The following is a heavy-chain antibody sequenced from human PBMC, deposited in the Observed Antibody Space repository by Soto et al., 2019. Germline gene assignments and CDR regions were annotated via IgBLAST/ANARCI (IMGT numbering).Heavy chain of an antibody. CDR1: GFTFSSYA. J-gene: IGHJ6*03. Sequence: GGSLRLSCAASGFTFSSYAMSWVRQAPGKGLEWVSAISGSGGSTYYADSVKGRFTISRDNSKNTLYLQTNSLRAEDTAVYYCAKAQDYYYYYMDVWGKGTTVTVSS. CDR3: AKAQDYYYYYMDV. CDR2: ISGSGGST. V-gene: IGHV3-23*01.